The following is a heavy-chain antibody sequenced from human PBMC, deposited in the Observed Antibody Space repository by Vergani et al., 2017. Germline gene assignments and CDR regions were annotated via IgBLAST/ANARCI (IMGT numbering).Heavy chain of an antibody. CDR2: ISYDGSNK. Sequence: QVQLVESGGGVVQPGRSLRLSCAASGFTFSSYAMHWVRQAPGKGLEWVAVISYDGSNKYYADSVKGRFTISRDNSKNTLYLQMNSLRTEDTAVYYCAGGDYSADYWGQGTLVTVSS. J-gene: IGHJ4*02. CDR1: GFTFSSYA. V-gene: IGHV3-30*04. D-gene: IGHD2-21*01. CDR3: AGGDYSADY.